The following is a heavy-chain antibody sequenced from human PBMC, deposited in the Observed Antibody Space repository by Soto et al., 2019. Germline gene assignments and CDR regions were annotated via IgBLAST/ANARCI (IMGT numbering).Heavy chain of an antibody. Sequence: PSETLSLTCTVSGGSISSYYWSWIRQPPGKGLEWIGYIYYSGSTNYNPSLKSRVTISVDTSKNQFSLKLSSVTAADTAVYYCARGEDAFFYYGLDVWGQGITVTGSS. V-gene: IGHV4-59*01. J-gene: IGHJ6*02. CDR1: GGSISSYY. CDR3: ARGEDAFFYYGLDV. CDR2: IYYSGST.